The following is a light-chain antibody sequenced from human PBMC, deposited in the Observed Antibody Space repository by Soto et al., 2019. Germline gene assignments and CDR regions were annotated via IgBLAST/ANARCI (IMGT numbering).Light chain of an antibody. J-gene: IGLJ1*01. CDR1: SSDVGGYNY. CDR3: SSSTSGSTYV. CDR2: EVS. Sequence: QSALTQPASVSGSPGQSTAISCTGTSSDVGGYNYVSWYQQHPGKAPKLMIYEVSNRPSGVSDRFSGSRSGNTASLTISGLQAEDEADYYCSSSTSGSTYVFGTGTKLTVL. V-gene: IGLV2-14*01.